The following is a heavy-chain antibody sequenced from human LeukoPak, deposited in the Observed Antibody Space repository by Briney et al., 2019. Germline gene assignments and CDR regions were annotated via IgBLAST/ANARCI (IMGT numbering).Heavy chain of an antibody. CDR1: GFTFDDYA. CDR2: ISWNSGSI. J-gene: IGHJ3*02. D-gene: IGHD2-21*01. V-gene: IGHV3-9*01. CDR3: AKALAFAAFDI. Sequence: GGSLRLSCAASGFTFDDYAMHWVRQAPGKGLEWVSGISWNSGSIGYADSVKGRFTISRDNAKNSLNLQMNSLRAEDTALYYCAKALAFAAFDIWGQGTMVTVSS.